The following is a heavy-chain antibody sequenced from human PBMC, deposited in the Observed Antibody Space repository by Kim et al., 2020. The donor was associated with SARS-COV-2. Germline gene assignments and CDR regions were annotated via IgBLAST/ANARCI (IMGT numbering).Heavy chain of an antibody. CDR2: MNPNSGNT. CDR3: AGGDIAAAGSIP. Sequence: ASVKVSCKASGYTFTSYDINWVRQATGQGLEWMGWMNPNSGNTGYAQKFQGRVTMTRNTSISTVYMELSSLRSEDTAVCYCAGGDIAAAGSIPWGQGTLVTVSS. CDR1: GYTFTSYD. D-gene: IGHD6-13*01. J-gene: IGHJ5*02. V-gene: IGHV1-8*01.